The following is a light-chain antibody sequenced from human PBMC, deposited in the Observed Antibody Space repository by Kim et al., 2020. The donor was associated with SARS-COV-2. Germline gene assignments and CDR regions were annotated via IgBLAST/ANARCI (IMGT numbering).Light chain of an antibody. Sequence: QAVVTQEPSLTVSPGGTVTLTCGSSTGVVTSRHYPYWFQQKPGHAPRTLIYDTSNKHSWTPARFSGSLLGGKAALTLSGAQPEDEAEYYCLLSYSGAHVVFGGGTQLTVL. J-gene: IGLJ2*01. CDR1: TGVVTSRHY. CDR3: LLSYSGAHVV. V-gene: IGLV7-46*01. CDR2: DTS.